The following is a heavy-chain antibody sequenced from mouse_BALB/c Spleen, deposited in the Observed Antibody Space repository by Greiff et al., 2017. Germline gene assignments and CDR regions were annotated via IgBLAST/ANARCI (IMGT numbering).Heavy chain of an antibody. D-gene: IGHD1-1*01. CDR2: IYPGNSDT. CDR3: TRSRDYYGSSFAY. CDR1: GYSFTSYW. Sequence: VQLQQSVTVLARPGASVKMSCKASGYSFTSYWMHWVKQRPGQGLEWIGAIYPGNSDTSYNQKFKGKAKLTAVTSASTAYMELSSLTNEDSAVYYCTRSRDYYGSSFAYWGQGTLVTVSA. J-gene: IGHJ3*01. V-gene: IGHV1-5*01.